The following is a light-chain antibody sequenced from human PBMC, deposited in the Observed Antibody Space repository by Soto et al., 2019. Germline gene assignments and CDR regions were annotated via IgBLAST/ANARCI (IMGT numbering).Light chain of an antibody. J-gene: IGLJ1*01. CDR1: SSDVGNYNL. CDR3: CSYAGGSTYV. CDR2: EVS. V-gene: IGLV2-23*02. Sequence: QSVRTQPASVSGSPGQSITISCTGTSSDVGNYNLVSWYQQDPGKAPKLMIYEVSKRPSGVSNRFPGSKSGNTASLTISGLQAEDEADYYCCSYAGGSTYVFGTGTKVTVL.